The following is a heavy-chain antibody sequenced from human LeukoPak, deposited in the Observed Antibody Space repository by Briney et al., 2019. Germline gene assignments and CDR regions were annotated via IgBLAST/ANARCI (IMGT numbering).Heavy chain of an antibody. D-gene: IGHD3-3*01. J-gene: IGHJ4*02. Sequence: SETLSLTCTVSGYSISSNYYWGWIRQPPGEGLQWIGSFYHTGSTYFNPSLKSRVTISVDTSKNHFSLKLSSVTAADTAVYYCARDSYYDFWSGYSYFDYWGQGTLVTVSS. CDR1: GYSISSNYY. CDR3: ARDSYYDFWSGYSYFDY. V-gene: IGHV4-38-2*02. CDR2: FYHTGST.